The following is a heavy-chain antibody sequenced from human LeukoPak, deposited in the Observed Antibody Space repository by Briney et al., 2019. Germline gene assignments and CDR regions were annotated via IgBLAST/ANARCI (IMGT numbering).Heavy chain of an antibody. CDR2: ISSSSSYI. V-gene: IGHV3-21*01. Sequence: GGSLRLSCAASGFTFSSYAMHWVRQAPGKGLEWVSSISSSSSYIYYADSVKGRFTISRDNAKNSLYLQMNSLRAEDTAVYYCARGDDYGDYFDYWGQGTLVTVSS. CDR1: GFTFSSYA. CDR3: ARGDDYGDYFDY. J-gene: IGHJ4*02. D-gene: IGHD4-17*01.